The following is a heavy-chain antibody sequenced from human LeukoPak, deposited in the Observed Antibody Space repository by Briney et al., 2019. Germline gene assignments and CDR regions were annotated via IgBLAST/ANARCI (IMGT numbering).Heavy chain of an antibody. CDR3: AKDGRSFDL. CDR2: ISWNSGSI. Sequence: GRSLRLSCAASGFTFDDYAMHWVRQAPGQGLEWVSGISWNSGSIGYADSVKGRFTISRDNAKNSLYLQMNSLRAEDMALYYCAKDGRSFDLWGRGTLVTVSS. V-gene: IGHV3-9*03. CDR1: GFTFDDYA. J-gene: IGHJ2*01.